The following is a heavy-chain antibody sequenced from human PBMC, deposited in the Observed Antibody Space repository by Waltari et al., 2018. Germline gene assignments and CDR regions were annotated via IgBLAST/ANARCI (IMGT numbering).Heavy chain of an antibody. CDR2: VIPFVGIA. CDR3: ARSHYNDTTGYFLPAS. D-gene: IGHD3-9*01. CDR1: GDNLSNYA. V-gene: IGHV1-69*04. Sequence: QVQLVQSGAEVKKPGSSVRVSCKASGDNLSNYALSWVRQAPGQGLEWMGRVIPFVGIADYTQKFQGRLTITADRSTTSAYMDLSSLRSEDTAVYYCARSHYNDTTGYFLPASWGQGTLVTVSS. J-gene: IGHJ5*02.